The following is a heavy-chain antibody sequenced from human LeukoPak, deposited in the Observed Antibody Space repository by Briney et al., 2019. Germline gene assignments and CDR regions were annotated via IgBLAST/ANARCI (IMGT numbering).Heavy chain of an antibody. V-gene: IGHV1-18*01. CDR2: ISPYNGNT. CDR3: ARVKSLWFGELSNWFDP. Sequence: GASVKVSCMASGYTFTSYGITWVRQAPGQGLEWMGWISPYNGNTNYAQKLQGRVTMTTDTSTSTAYVELRSLRSDDTAVYYCARVKSLWFGELSNWFDPWGQGTLVTVSS. CDR1: GYTFTSYG. D-gene: IGHD3-10*01. J-gene: IGHJ5*02.